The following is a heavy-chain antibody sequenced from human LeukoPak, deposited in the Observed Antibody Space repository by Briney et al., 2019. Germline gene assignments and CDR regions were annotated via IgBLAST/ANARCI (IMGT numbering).Heavy chain of an antibody. V-gene: IGHV3-23*01. J-gene: IGHJ4*02. Sequence: GGSLRLSCAASGFTFNNYAMTWVRQAPGKGLEWVSGISGNGDHTYYTDSVKGRFTISRDNSNNTLYLQMNSLRVEDTAVYYCAKSLDTRRLQLKGGYFDYWGQGTLVPVSS. CDR2: ISGNGDHT. CDR3: AKSLDTRRLQLKGGYFDY. D-gene: IGHD2-15*01. CDR1: GFTFNNYA.